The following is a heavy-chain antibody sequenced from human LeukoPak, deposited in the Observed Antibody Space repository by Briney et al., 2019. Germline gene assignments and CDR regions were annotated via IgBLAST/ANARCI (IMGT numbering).Heavy chain of an antibody. CDR1: GGSISSGNYF. J-gene: IGHJ4*02. CDR2: IYSSGST. Sequence: SETLSLTCTVSGGSISSGNYFWNWIRQPAGKKLEWIGRIYSSGSTNYNPSLQSRVTISADTSKNQVSLRLTPVTAADTAVYYCARKRNRGTFDYWGQGTLVTVSS. CDR3: ARKRNRGTFDY. D-gene: IGHD1-14*01. V-gene: IGHV4-61*02.